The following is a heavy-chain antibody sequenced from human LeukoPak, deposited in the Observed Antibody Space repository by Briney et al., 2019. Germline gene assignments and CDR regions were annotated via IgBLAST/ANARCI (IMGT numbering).Heavy chain of an antibody. D-gene: IGHD3-9*01. Sequence: GRSLRLSCAASGFTFSSYAMHWVRQAPGKGLEWVAVISYDGSNKYYADSVKGRFTISRDNSKNTLYLQMNSLRAEDTAVYYCARGGYDILTGYQPADYWGQGTLVTVSS. J-gene: IGHJ4*02. CDR3: ARGGYDILTGYQPADY. CDR2: ISYDGSNK. CDR1: GFTFSSYA. V-gene: IGHV3-30-3*01.